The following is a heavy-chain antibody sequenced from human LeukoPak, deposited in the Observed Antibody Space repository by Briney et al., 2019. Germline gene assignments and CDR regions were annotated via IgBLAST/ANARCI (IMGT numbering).Heavy chain of an antibody. D-gene: IGHD4-17*01. V-gene: IGHV4-61*02. CDR2: IYTSGST. CDR1: GGSISSGSYY. J-gene: IGHJ4*02. Sequence: SETLSLTCTVSGGSISSGSYYWSWIRQPAGKGLEWIGRIYTSGSTNYNPSLKSRVTISVDTSKYQFSLKLSSVTAADTAVYYCARGLGDYAADYWGQGTLVTVSS. CDR3: ARGLGDYAADY.